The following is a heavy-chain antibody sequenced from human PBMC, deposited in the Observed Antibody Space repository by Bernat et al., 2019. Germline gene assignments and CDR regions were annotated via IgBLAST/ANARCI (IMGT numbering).Heavy chain of an antibody. CDR1: GGSISSSSYY. CDR3: ARQSGSYLADY. D-gene: IGHD1-26*01. CDR2: IYYSGST. Sequence: QLQLQESGPGLVKPSETLSLTCTVPGGSISSSSYYWGWIRQPPGKGLEWIGSIYYSGSTYYNPSLKSRVTISVDTSKNQFSLKLSSVTAADTAVYYCARQSGSYLADYWGQGTLVTVSS. V-gene: IGHV4-39*01. J-gene: IGHJ4*02.